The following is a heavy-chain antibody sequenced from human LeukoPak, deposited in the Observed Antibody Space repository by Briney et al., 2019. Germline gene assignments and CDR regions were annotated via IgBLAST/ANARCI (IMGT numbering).Heavy chain of an antibody. J-gene: IGHJ6*02. CDR2: IKEDGSKK. V-gene: IGHV3-7*01. CDR1: GFNFGQYY. Sequence: GGSLRLSCAASGFNFGQYYMSWVRQAPGKGLEWVANIKEDGSKKHYVDSVEGRFSISRDNAKNAVYLQMNSLRAEDTAVYYCTRDKGKGYYFYFYYGMDVWGQGTTVTVSS. CDR3: TRDKGKGYYFYFYYGMDV. D-gene: IGHD1-1*01.